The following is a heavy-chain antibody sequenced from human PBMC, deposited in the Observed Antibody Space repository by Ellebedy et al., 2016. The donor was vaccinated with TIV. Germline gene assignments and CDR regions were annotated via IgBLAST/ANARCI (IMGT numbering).Heavy chain of an antibody. Sequence: SVKVSCXASGGTFSSYAISWVRQAPGQGLEWMGGIIPIFGTANYAQKFQGRVTITADESTSTAYMELSSLRSEDTAVYYCARAPYYYYGMDVWGQGTTVTVSS. CDR3: ARAPYYYYGMDV. CDR2: IIPIFGTA. J-gene: IGHJ6*02. V-gene: IGHV1-69*13. CDR1: GGTFSSYA.